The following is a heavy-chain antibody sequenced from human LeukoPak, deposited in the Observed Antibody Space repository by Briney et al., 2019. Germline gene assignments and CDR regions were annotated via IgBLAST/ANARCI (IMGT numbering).Heavy chain of an antibody. Sequence: ASVKVSCKASGYTFTSYGISWVRQAPGQGLEWMGWISAYNGNTNYAQKLQGRVTMTTDTSTSTAYMELRSLRSDDTAVYYCASCLGGYSDRREGCDWFDPWGQGTLVTVSS. D-gene: IGHD3-16*01. CDR3: ASCLGGYSDRREGCDWFDP. CDR1: GYTFTSYG. J-gene: IGHJ5*02. CDR2: ISAYNGNT. V-gene: IGHV1-18*04.